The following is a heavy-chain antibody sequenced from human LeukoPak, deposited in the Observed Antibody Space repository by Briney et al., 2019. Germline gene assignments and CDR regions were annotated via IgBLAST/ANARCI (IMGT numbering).Heavy chain of an antibody. Sequence: GGSLRLSCAASGFTFSGSPILWVRQASGKGLEWVGRIRSKADNYATAYTASVQGRCTISRDDSKSTAYLQLNSLKTEDTAVYYCTQSNYWGQGALVTVSS. CDR3: TQSNY. J-gene: IGHJ4*02. V-gene: IGHV3-73*01. CDR1: GFTFSGSP. CDR2: IRSKADNYAT.